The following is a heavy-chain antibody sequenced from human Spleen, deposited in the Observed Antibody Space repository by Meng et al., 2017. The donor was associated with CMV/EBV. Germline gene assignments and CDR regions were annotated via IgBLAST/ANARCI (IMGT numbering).Heavy chain of an antibody. CDR1: GFTFSTYW. Sequence: GGSLRLSCAASGFTFSTYWMSWVRQAPGKGLEWVANIKQDGSEKYYVDSVKGRFTISRDNAKNSLYLQMNSLRAEDTAVYYCAKDLAYGSGSPYFFDYWGQGTLVTVSS. CDR2: IKQDGSEK. D-gene: IGHD3-10*01. CDR3: AKDLAYGSGSPYFFDY. V-gene: IGHV3-7*01. J-gene: IGHJ4*02.